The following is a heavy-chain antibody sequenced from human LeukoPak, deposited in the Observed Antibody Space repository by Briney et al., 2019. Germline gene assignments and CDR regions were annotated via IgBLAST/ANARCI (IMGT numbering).Heavy chain of an antibody. Sequence: SETLSLTCTVSGGSISSSSYYWGWIRQPPGKGLEWIGSIYYSGSTYYNPSLKSRVTISVDTSKNQFSLKLSSVTAADTAVYYCARLELTFDYWGQGTLVTDSS. V-gene: IGHV4-39*01. CDR3: ARLELTFDY. CDR2: IYYSGST. CDR1: GGSISSSSYY. D-gene: IGHD3-9*01. J-gene: IGHJ4*02.